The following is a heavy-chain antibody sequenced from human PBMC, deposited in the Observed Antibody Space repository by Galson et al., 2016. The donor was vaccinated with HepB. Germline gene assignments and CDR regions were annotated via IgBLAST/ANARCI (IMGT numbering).Heavy chain of an antibody. D-gene: IGHD3/OR15-3a*01. J-gene: IGHJ3*01. V-gene: IGHV4-39*01. CDR1: GGSITSSSYY. Sequence: SETLSLTCSVIGGSITSSSYYWAWIRRPPGKGLEWIGSIFYTRTTYYNPSVQSRVTISVDRSKNQFHLNLTSVTATDTAQYSCARQEKTGLVNFWGQGTMVTVSS. CDR2: IFYTRTT. CDR3: ARQEKTGLVNF.